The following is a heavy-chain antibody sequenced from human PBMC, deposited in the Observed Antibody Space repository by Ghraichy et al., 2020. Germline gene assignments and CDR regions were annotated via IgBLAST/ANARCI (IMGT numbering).Heavy chain of an antibody. V-gene: IGHV3-7*03. J-gene: IGHJ6*02. CDR3: ARTSSSDYYGMDV. Sequence: LSLTCAASGFTFSSYWMSWVRQAPGKGLEWVANIKQDGSEKYYVDSVKGRFTISRDNAKNSLYLQMNSLRAEDTAVYYCARTSSSDYYGMDVWGQGTTVTVSS. CDR1: GFTFSSYW. D-gene: IGHD6-6*01. CDR2: IKQDGSEK.